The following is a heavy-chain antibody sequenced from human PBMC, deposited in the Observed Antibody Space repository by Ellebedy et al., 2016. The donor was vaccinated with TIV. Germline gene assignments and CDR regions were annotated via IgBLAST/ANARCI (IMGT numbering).Heavy chain of an antibody. CDR3: ARGRDYGDY. Sequence: AASVKVSCKASGYTFTSFNINWVRQATGQGLEWMGWMNPNSGNTGYAQKFQGRVTITKNTSISTVYMELSSLRSEDTAVYSCARGRDYGDYWGQGTVVTVSS. V-gene: IGHV1-8*03. J-gene: IGHJ4*02. CDR2: MNPNSGNT. CDR1: GYTFTSFN.